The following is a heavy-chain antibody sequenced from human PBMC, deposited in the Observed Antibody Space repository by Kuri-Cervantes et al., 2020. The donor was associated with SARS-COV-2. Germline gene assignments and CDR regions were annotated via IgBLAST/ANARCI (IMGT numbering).Heavy chain of an antibody. CDR2: INPNSGGT. J-gene: IGHJ3*02. CDR3: ARSTPFWRLVVISQGGAFDI. Sequence: SVKVSCKASGYTFTGYYMHWVRQAPGQGLEWMGWINPNSGGTNYAQKFQGWVTMTRDTSISTVYMELSRLRSDDTAVYYCARSTPFWRLVVISQGGAFDIWGQGTMVTVSS. CDR1: GYTFTGYY. V-gene: IGHV1-2*04. D-gene: IGHD3-22*01.